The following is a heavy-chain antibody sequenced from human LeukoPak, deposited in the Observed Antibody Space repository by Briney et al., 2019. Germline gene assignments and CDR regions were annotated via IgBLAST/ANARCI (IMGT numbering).Heavy chain of an antibody. D-gene: IGHD6-6*01. CDR3: AREYSSSSGEALDY. Sequence: GGSLRLSCAASGFNFRTYSMNWVRQAPGKGLEWVSYISSSSSTIYYADSVKGRFTISRDNAKNSLYLQMNRLRDEDTAVYYCAREYSSSSGEALDYWGQGTLVTVSS. CDR2: ISSSSSTI. CDR1: GFNFRTYS. V-gene: IGHV3-48*02. J-gene: IGHJ4*02.